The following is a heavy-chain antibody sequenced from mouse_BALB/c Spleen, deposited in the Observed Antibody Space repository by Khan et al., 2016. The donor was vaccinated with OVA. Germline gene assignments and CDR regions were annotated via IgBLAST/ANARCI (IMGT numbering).Heavy chain of an antibody. J-gene: IGHJ2*01. D-gene: IGHD1-1*01. V-gene: IGHV5-9-3*01. Sequence: EVELVESGGGLVKPGGSLKFSCAASGFTFSNYGMSWVRQTPEKRLEWVATISSGGSYTYYPDSVKGRFTISRDNANNTPYLKMSSLRSEDTAMYYCARTPGYYGSNYFDYWGQGTTLTVSS. CDR3: ARTPGYYGSNYFDY. CDR2: ISSGGSYT. CDR1: GFTFSNYG.